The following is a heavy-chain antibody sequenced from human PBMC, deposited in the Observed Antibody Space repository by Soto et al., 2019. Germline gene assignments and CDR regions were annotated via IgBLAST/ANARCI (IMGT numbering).Heavy chain of an antibody. D-gene: IGHD3-22*01. V-gene: IGHV5-10-1*01. Sequence: GESLKISCMGSVYSFAGYWITWVRQKPGKGLEWMGRIDPSDSQTYYSPSFRGHVTISVTKSITTVFLQWSSLRASDTAMYYCARQIYDSDTGPNFQYYFDSWGKGPPVPVSS. CDR2: IDPSDSQT. CDR3: ARQIYDSDTGPNFQYYFDS. CDR1: VYSFAGYW. J-gene: IGHJ4*02.